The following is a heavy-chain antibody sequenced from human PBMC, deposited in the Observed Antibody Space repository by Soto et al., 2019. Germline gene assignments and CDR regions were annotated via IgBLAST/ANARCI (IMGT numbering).Heavy chain of an antibody. CDR3: ANRPRYYNMDV. V-gene: IGHV3-23*01. J-gene: IGHJ6*02. Sequence: EVQLLESGGGLVQPGGSLRLSCAASGFMFNTYAMTWVRQAPGKGLEWVATITNTGGATYYADSVKGRFTISRDNSNNRLYLQMYSLRAEDTAVYFCANRPRYYNMDVWGQGTTVTVSS. CDR1: GFMFNTYA. CDR2: ITNTGGAT.